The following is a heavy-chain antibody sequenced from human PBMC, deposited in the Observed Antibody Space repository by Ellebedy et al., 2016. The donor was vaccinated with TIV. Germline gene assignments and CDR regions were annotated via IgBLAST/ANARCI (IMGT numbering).Heavy chain of an antibody. CDR1: GFTFSSYA. J-gene: IGHJ4*02. V-gene: IGHV3-30-3*01. CDR2: ISYDGSNK. Sequence: GGSLRLXCAASGFTFSSYAMHWVRQAPGKGLEWVAVISYDGSNKYYADSVKGRFTISRDNSKNTLYLQMNSLRVEDTAVYYCARGVKEYSSSFGDYWGQGTLVTVSS. D-gene: IGHD6-6*01. CDR3: ARGVKEYSSSFGDY.